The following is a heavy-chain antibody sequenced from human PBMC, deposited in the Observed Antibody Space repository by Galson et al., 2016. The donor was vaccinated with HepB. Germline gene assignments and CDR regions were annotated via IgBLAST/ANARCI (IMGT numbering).Heavy chain of an antibody. V-gene: IGHV1-2*04. CDR3: ARDYYFGVDF. CDR2: INPNSGGT. J-gene: IGHJ6*02. Sequence: SVKVSCKASGYTFTGYYIHWVRQAPGQGLEWMGWINPNSGGTKYTQKFQGWVTMTRDTSISTAYMELSRLRSDDTAVYYCARDYYFGVDFWGQGTTVTVSS. CDR1: GYTFTGYY.